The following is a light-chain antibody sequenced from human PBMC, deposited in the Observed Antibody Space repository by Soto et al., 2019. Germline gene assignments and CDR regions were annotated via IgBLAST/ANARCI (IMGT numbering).Light chain of an antibody. J-gene: IGLJ1*01. Sequence: QSALTQPASVSGSPGQSITISCTGTSSDVGGYNYVSWYQHHPGEAPKLMIYDVSNRPSGVSNRFSGSKSGNTASLTISGLQPEEEADYYCSSYTTSNTRQIVFGTGTKLTVL. CDR3: SSYTTSNTRQIV. V-gene: IGLV2-14*03. CDR2: DVS. CDR1: SSDVGGYNY.